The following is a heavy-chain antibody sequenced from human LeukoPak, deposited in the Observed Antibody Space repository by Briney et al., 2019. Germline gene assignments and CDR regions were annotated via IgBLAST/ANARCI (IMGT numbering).Heavy chain of an antibody. CDR3: ARSMYYYGSGSMDV. D-gene: IGHD3-10*01. CDR1: GYTFTGYY. CDR2: INPNSGGT. Sequence: ASVKVSCKASGYTFTGYYMHWVRQAPGQGLEWMGWINPNSGGTNYAQEFQGRVTMTRDTSISTAYMELSRLRSDDTAVYYCARSMYYYGSGSMDVWGQGTTVTVSS. V-gene: IGHV1-2*02. J-gene: IGHJ6*02.